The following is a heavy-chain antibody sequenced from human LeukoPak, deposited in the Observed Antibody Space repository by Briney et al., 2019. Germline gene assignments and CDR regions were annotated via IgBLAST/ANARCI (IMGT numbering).Heavy chain of an antibody. J-gene: IGHJ3*02. CDR1: GYTFTGYY. Sequence: ASVKVSCKASGYTFTGYYMHWVRQAPGQGLEWMGWINPNSGNTGYAQKFQGRVTRTRNTSISTAYMELSSLRSEDTAVYYCARGGPLPAHGDAFDIWGQGTMVTVSS. CDR3: ARGGPLPAHGDAFDI. CDR2: INPNSGNT. V-gene: IGHV1-8*02.